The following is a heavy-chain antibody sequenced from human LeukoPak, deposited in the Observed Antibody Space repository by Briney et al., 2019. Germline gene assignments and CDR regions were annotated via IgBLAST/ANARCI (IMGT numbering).Heavy chain of an antibody. D-gene: IGHD2-2*01. V-gene: IGHV3-15*01. CDR3: TTDGVVVVPVAMQGDY. J-gene: IGHJ4*02. CDR1: GFTFSNAW. CDR2: FKSKTDDGTT. Sequence: PGGSLRLFCAASGFTFSNAWMSWVRQAPGKGLEWVGRFKSKTDDGTTDDAAPVKGRFTISRDDSKITLYLQMNSLKTEDTAVYYCTTDGVVVVPVAMQGDYWGQGTLVTVSS.